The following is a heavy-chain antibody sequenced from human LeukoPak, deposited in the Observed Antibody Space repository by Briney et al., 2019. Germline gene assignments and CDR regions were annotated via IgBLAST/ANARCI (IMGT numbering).Heavy chain of an antibody. V-gene: IGHV4-59*01. CDR3: ARGAVGDY. Sequence: SETLSLTCTVPVDSISSFYWSWIGRPPRKGLEWIGYIYYSGSTNYNPSLKRRVTISVDTSKNQFSLKLSSVTAADTAVYYCARGAVGDYWGQGTLVTVSS. CDR2: IYYSGST. J-gene: IGHJ4*02. CDR1: VDSISSFY. D-gene: IGHD6-19*01.